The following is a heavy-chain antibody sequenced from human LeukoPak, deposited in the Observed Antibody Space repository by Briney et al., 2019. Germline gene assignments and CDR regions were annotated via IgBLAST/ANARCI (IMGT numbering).Heavy chain of an antibody. D-gene: IGHD6-19*01. J-gene: IGHJ4*02. CDR2: INPNSGGT. V-gene: IGHV1-2*02. Sequence: ASVKVSCKASGYTFTGYYMHWVRQAPGQGLEWMGWINPNSGGTNYAQKFQGRVTMTRDTSISTAYMELSRLRSDDTAVYYCARVGIVVAGLYFDYWGQGTLVTVSS. CDR1: GYTFTGYY. CDR3: ARVGIVVAGLYFDY.